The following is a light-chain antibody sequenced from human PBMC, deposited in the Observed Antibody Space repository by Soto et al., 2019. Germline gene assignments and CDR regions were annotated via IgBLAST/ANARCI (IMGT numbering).Light chain of an antibody. CDR3: CSYAGSYTWV. Sequence: QSVLTQPPSVSGAPGQRVTISCAGTSSNIGAGYGVHWYQQLPGRAPKLLIHNYVNRPSGVPDRFSGSKSGNTASLTISGLQAEDEADYYCCSYAGSYTWVFGGGTKLTVL. J-gene: IGLJ3*02. V-gene: IGLV1-40*01. CDR2: NYV. CDR1: SSNIGAGYG.